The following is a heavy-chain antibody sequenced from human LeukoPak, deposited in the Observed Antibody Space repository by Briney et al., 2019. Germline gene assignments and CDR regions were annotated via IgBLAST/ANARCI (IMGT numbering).Heavy chain of an antibody. CDR3: ARSPQWELPDY. J-gene: IGHJ4*02. CDR1: GFTFSSYS. CDR2: ISSSGSSI. V-gene: IGHV3-48*04. D-gene: IGHD1-26*01. Sequence: PGGSLRLSCAASGFTFSSYSMNWVRQAPGKGLEWIAYISSSGSSIQYAESVRGRFTISRDNAKTSLYLQMNSLRAEDTSVYYCARSPQWELPDYWGQGTLVTVSS.